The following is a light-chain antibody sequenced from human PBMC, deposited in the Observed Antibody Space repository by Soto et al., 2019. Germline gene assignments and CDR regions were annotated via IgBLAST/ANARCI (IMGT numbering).Light chain of an antibody. CDR2: RNN. V-gene: IGLV1-47*01. CDR1: SSNIGSNY. J-gene: IGLJ2*01. CDR3: AAWDDSLSGVV. Sequence: QSVLTQPPSASGTPGQRVTISCSGSSSNIGSNYVFWYQHLPGTAPKLLIYRNNQRPSGVPDRFSGSKSGTSASLAISGLRSEDESDYYCAAWDDSLSGVVSGGGTKGTVL.